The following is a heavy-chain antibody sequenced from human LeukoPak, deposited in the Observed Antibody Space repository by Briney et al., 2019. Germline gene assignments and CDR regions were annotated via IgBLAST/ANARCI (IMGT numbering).Heavy chain of an antibody. CDR3: AVVVAATSFDY. Sequence: GGSLRLSCAASEFTFSSYAMSWVRQAPGKGLEWVSAISGSGGSTYYADSVKGRFTISRDNSKNTLYLQMNSLRAEDTAVYYCAVVVAATSFDYWGQGTLVTVSS. CDR2: ISGSGGST. D-gene: IGHD2-15*01. J-gene: IGHJ4*02. CDR1: EFTFSSYA. V-gene: IGHV3-23*01.